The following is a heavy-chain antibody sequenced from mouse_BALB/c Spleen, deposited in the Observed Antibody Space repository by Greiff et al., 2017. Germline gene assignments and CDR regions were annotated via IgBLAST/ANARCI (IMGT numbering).Heavy chain of an antibody. Sequence: VQLQQSGAELARPGASVKLSCKASGYTFTDYYINWVKQRTGQGLEWIGEIYPGSGNTYYNEKFKGKATLTADKSSSTAYMQLSSLTSEDSAVYYCARPLYYDYERYFDVWGAGTTVTVSS. CDR1: GYTFTDYY. CDR3: ARPLYYDYERYFDV. D-gene: IGHD2-4*01. V-gene: IGHV1-77*01. CDR2: IYPGSGNT. J-gene: IGHJ1*01.